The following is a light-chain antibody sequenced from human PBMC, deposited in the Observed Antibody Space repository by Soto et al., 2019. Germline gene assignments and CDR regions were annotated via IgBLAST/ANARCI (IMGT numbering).Light chain of an antibody. CDR2: TSS. CDR3: QRRYNTPS. CDR1: QSISNF. J-gene: IGKJ1*01. Sequence: DIQMTQSPSSLSASVGDRVTITCRSSQSISNFLNCYQQKPGKAPNLLIYTSSNLQSGVPSRFSGSGSGTDFPLTISSLQPEDFATYYCQRRYNTPSFGQGTKVEIK. V-gene: IGKV1-39*01.